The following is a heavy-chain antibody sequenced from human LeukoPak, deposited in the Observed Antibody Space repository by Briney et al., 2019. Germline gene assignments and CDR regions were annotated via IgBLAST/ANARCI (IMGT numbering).Heavy chain of an antibody. V-gene: IGHV3-74*01. J-gene: IGHJ4*02. D-gene: IGHD3-10*01. CDR2: INGDGSST. Sequence: GGSLRLSCAASGSTFSDYWMHWVRQAPGKGLVWVARINGDGSSTTYVESVRGRLTISRDNAKKTLYLQMNSLRAEDAAVYYCARDMYSMSSARGAYWGQGTLVTVSS. CDR3: ARDMYSMSSARGAY. CDR1: GSTFSDYW.